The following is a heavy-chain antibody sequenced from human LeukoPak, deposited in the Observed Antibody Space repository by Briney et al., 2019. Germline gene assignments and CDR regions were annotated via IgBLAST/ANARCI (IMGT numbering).Heavy chain of an antibody. V-gene: IGHV1-46*01. CDR2: INPSGGST. J-gene: IGHJ5*02. Sequence: GASVRVSCKASGYTFTSYYMHWVRQAPGQGREWMGIINPSGGSTSYAQKFQGRVTMTRDTSTSTVYMELSSLRSEDTAVYYCARDLGGLVVPAPAYVDPWGQGTLVTVSS. CDR3: ARDLGGLVVPAPAYVDP. CDR1: GYTFTSYY. D-gene: IGHD2-2*01.